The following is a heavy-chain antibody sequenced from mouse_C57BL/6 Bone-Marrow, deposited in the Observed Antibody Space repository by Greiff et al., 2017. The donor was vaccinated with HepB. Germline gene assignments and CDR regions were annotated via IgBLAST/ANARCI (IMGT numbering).Heavy chain of an antibody. Sequence: VQLQQSGPVLVKPGASVKMSCKASGYTFTDYYMNWVKQSHGKSLEWIGVINPYNGGTSYNQKFKGKATLTVDKSSSTAYMELNSLTSEDSAVYYCARRSDSWDAMDYWGQGTSVTVSS. V-gene: IGHV1-19*01. CDR2: INPYNGGT. J-gene: IGHJ4*01. CDR1: GYTFTDYY. CDR3: ARRSDSWDAMDY. D-gene: IGHD3-2*01.